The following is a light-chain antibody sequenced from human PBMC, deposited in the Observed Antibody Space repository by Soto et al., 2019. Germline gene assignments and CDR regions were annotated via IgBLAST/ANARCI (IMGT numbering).Light chain of an antibody. CDR2: EVS. V-gene: IGLV2-14*01. CDR1: SSDIGYYNY. J-gene: IGLJ1*01. CDR3: TSYTLTSTLHV. Sequence: QSVLTQPASVSGSPGQSITISCTGTSSDIGYYNYVSWYQHHPGKAPKLIIYEVSNRPSGVSNRFSGSTSGNTASLTISGLQAEDDADYYCTSYTLTSTLHVFGTGTKLTVL.